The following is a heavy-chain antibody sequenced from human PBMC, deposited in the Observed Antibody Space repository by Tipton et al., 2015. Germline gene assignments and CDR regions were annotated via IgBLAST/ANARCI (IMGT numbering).Heavy chain of an antibody. CDR3: ARDVGRSGWYYFDY. D-gene: IGHD6-19*01. Sequence: RSLRLSCATSGFIFNNNAIHWVRQAPGKGLEWVAVMWNDGRNKFYADSVKGRFAVSKDDAKSTVYLQMNSLSPEDTAVYYCARDVGRSGWYYFDYWGQGTLVTVSS. CDR1: GFIFNNNA. J-gene: IGHJ4*02. V-gene: IGHV3-33*01. CDR2: MWNDGRNK.